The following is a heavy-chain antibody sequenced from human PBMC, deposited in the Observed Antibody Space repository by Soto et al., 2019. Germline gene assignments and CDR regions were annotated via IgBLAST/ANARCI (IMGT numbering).Heavy chain of an antibody. CDR2: IIPIFGTA. V-gene: IGHV1-69*13. CDR1: GGTFSSYA. CDR3: ASPAAAGRYYYGMDV. D-gene: IGHD6-13*01. J-gene: IGHJ6*02. Sequence: ASVKVSCKASGGTFSSYAISWVRQAPGQGLEWMGGIIPIFGTANYAQKFQGRVTITADESTSTAYMELSSLRSEDTAVYYCASPAAAGRYYYGMDVWGQGTTVTVSS.